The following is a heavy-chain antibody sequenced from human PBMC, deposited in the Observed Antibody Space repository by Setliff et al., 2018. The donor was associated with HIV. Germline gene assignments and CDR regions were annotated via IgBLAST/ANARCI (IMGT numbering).Heavy chain of an antibody. CDR2: ISSSSSTI. CDR1: GFTFSSYS. CDR3: ARDRNYYDSSGSYHDAFDI. J-gene: IGHJ3*02. V-gene: IGHV3-48*01. D-gene: IGHD3-22*01. Sequence: LRLSCAASGFTFSSYSMNWVRQAPGKGLEWVSYISSSSSTIYYADSVKGRFTISRDNAKNSLYLQMNSLRAEDTAVYYCARDRNYYDSSGSYHDAFDIWGQGTMVTV.